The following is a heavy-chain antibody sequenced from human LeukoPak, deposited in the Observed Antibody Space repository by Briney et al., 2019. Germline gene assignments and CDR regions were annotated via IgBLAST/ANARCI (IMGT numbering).Heavy chain of an antibody. J-gene: IGHJ6*03. D-gene: IGHD2-2*01. Sequence: ASVKVSCKASGYTFTSYDINWMRQATGQGLEWMGWMNPNSGNTGYAQKFQGRVTMTRNTSISTAYMELSSLRSEDTAVYYCARASSTEMDYYYYYMDVWGKGTTVTVSS. CDR2: MNPNSGNT. V-gene: IGHV1-8*01. CDR1: GYTFTSYD. CDR3: ARASSTEMDYYYYYMDV.